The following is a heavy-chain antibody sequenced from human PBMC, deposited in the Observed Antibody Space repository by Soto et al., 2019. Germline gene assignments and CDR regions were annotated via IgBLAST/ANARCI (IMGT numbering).Heavy chain of an antibody. Sequence: PGGSLRLSCAASGFTFSSYEMNWVRQAPGKGLEWVSYISSSGSTIYYADSVKGRFTISRDNAKNSLYLQMNSLRAEDTAVYYCARGMAPHSSSWNFLAGDMDVWGQGTTVTVSS. J-gene: IGHJ6*02. CDR3: ARGMAPHSSSWNFLAGDMDV. V-gene: IGHV3-48*03. CDR1: GFTFSSYE. D-gene: IGHD6-13*01. CDR2: ISSSGSTI.